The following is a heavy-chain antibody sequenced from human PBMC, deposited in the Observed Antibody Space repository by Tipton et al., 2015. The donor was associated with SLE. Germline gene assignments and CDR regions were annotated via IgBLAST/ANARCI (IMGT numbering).Heavy chain of an antibody. V-gene: IGHV3-30*04. CDR2: ISYDGSNK. J-gene: IGHJ6*02. D-gene: IGHD3-9*01. CDR1: GFTFSSYA. Sequence: QLVQSGGGVVQPGRSLRLSCAASGFTFSSYAMHWVRQAPGKGLEWVAVISYDGSNKYYADSVKGRFTISRDNSKNTLYLQMNSLRAEDTAVYYCALSLTERDGMDVWGQGTTVTVSS. CDR3: ALSLTERDGMDV.